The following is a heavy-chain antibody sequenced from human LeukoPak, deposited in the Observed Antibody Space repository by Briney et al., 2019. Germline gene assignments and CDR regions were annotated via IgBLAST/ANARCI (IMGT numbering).Heavy chain of an antibody. D-gene: IGHD6-13*01. Sequence: SETLSLTCTVSGGSISSSSYYWGWIRQPPGKGLEWIGSIYYSGSTYYNPSLKSRVTISVDTSKNQFSLKLSSVTAADTAVYYCARADYSSTWSHDYYYMDVWAKGPRSPSP. V-gene: IGHV4-39*01. CDR1: GGSISSSSYY. CDR2: IYYSGST. CDR3: ARADYSSTWSHDYYYMDV. J-gene: IGHJ6*03.